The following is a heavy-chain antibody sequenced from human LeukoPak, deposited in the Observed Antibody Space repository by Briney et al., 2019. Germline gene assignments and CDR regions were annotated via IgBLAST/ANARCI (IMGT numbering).Heavy chain of an antibody. Sequence: SSETLSLTCTVSGGASSGYYWSWIRQPAGKRLEWIGRFDSSGNTRYNPSLESRVTMSLDTSKNQLSLRLNSVTAADTAVYYCARGLVSEHRGQDLKNFFHHWGQGILVTVSS. CDR3: ARGLVSEHRGQDLKNFFHH. V-gene: IGHV4-4*07. CDR1: GGASSGYY. D-gene: IGHD5-12*01. J-gene: IGHJ4*02. CDR2: FDSSGNT.